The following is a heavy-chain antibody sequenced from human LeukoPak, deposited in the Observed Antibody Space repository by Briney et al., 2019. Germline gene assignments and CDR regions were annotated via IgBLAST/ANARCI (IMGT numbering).Heavy chain of an antibody. V-gene: IGHV1-3*01. Sequence: ASVKVSCKASGYTFTSYAMHWVRQAPGQRLEWMGWINAGNGNTKYSQKFQGRVTITRDTSASTAYMELSSLRSEDTAVYYCARDFRTGGSGSYSLRYWGQGTLVTVSS. J-gene: IGHJ4*02. CDR1: GYTFTSYA. D-gene: IGHD3-10*01. CDR3: ARDFRTGGSGSYSLRY. CDR2: INAGNGNT.